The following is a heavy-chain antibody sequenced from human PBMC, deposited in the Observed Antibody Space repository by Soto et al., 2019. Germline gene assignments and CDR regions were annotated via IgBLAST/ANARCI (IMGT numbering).Heavy chain of an antibody. CDR2: IKSKTDGGTT. J-gene: IGHJ5*02. D-gene: IGHD1-20*01. CDR1: GFTFSNAW. V-gene: IGHV3-15*01. CDR3: TRYPRVYSGWFDP. Sequence: LRLSCAASGFTFSNAWMSWVRQAPGKGLEWVGRIKSKTDGGTTDYAAPVKGRFTISRDDSKNTLYLQMNSLKTEDTAVYYCTRYPRVYSGWFDPWGQGTLVTVS.